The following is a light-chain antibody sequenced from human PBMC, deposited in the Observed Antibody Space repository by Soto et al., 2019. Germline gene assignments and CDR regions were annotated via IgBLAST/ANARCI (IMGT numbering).Light chain of an antibody. CDR2: EVS. CDR3: SSYAASNHHD. Sequence: QSVLTQPPSASGSPGQSVTISCTGTSSDVGGYNYVSWYQQHPGKAPKLMIYEVSKRPSGVPDRFSGSKSGNTASLTVSGLQADDEDDYYCSSYAASNHHDFGTGT. V-gene: IGLV2-8*01. CDR1: SSDVGGYNY. J-gene: IGLJ1*01.